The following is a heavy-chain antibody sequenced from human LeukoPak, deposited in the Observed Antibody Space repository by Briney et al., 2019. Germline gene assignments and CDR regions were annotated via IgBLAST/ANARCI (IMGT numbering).Heavy chain of an antibody. V-gene: IGHV3-15*01. CDR1: GFTFRNAW. D-gene: IGHD3-22*01. CDR3: TTDSYYYDSSGYYSDAFDI. J-gene: IGHJ3*02. CDR2: IKSKTDGGTT. Sequence: SGGSLRLSCAASGFTFRNAWMTWVRQAPGQGLEWVGRIKSKTDGGTTDYAAPVKGRFTISRDDSKNTLYLQMNSLKTEDTAVYYCTTDSYYYDSSGYYSDAFDIWGQGTMVTVSS.